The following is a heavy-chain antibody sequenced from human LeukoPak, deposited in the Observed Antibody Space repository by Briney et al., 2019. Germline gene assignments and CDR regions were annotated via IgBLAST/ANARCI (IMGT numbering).Heavy chain of an antibody. J-gene: IGHJ4*02. Sequence: SETLSLTCAVYGGSFSGYYWSWIRQPPGKGLEWIGEINHSGSTNYNPSLKSRVTISVDTSKNQLSLKLSSVTAADTAVYYCARYWGSGWTFDYWGQGTLVTVSS. CDR1: GGSFSGYY. CDR2: INHSGST. V-gene: IGHV4-34*01. D-gene: IGHD6-19*01. CDR3: ARYWGSGWTFDY.